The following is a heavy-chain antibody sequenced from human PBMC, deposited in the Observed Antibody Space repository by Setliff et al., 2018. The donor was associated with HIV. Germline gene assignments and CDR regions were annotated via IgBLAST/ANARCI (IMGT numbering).Heavy chain of an antibody. CDR1: GGSISSYY. J-gene: IGHJ4*02. V-gene: IGHV4-4*09. CDR2: IHSSGST. Sequence: ETLSLTCTVSGGSISSYYWSWIRQPPGKGLEWIGNIHSSGSTNYNPSLRTRVIISVDTSNQFSLKLSSVTAADAAVYYCARSPSYRSSWEYYFDYWGQGRLVTVSS. D-gene: IGHD6-13*01. CDR3: ARSPSYRSSWEYYFDY.